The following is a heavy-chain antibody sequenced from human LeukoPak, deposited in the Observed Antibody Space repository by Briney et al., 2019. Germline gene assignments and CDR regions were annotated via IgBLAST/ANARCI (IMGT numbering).Heavy chain of an antibody. CDR3: ATDAAYGGASGY. CDR1: GYTFTDYY. CDR2: VDPEDGET. J-gene: IGHJ4*02. Sequence: ASVKISCKVCGYTFTDYYMHWVQQAPGKGLEWMGLVDPEDGETIYVEKFQGRVTITADTSTDTAYMELSSLRSEDTAVYYCATDAAYGGASGYWRQGTLVTDCS. V-gene: IGHV1-69-2*01. D-gene: IGHD3-16*01.